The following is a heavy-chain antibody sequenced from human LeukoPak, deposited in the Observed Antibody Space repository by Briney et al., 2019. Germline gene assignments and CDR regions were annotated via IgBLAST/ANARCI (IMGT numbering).Heavy chain of an antibody. J-gene: IGHJ4*02. CDR3: ARDYYDSSGPHSNY. D-gene: IGHD3-22*01. CDR1: GGTFISYA. V-gene: IGHV1-69*04. CDR2: IIPILGIA. Sequence: GASVKVSCKASGGTFISYAISWVRQAPGQGLEWMGRIIPILGIANYAQKFQGRVTITADKSTSTAYMELSSLRSEDTAVYYCARDYYDSSGPHSNYWGQGTLVTSPQ.